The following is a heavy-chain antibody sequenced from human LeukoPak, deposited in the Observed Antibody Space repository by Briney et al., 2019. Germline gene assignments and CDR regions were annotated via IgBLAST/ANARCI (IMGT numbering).Heavy chain of an antibody. Sequence: PGGSLRLSCAASGFTFDDYAMHWVRQAPGKGLEWVSGISWDSGSIGYADSVKGRFTISRDNAKNSLYLQMNSLRAEDTALYYCAKDMMRYSSSWRTGGLDPWGQGTLVTVSS. J-gene: IGHJ5*02. CDR1: GFTFDDYA. D-gene: IGHD6-13*01. CDR2: ISWDSGSI. CDR3: AKDMMRYSSSWRTGGLDP. V-gene: IGHV3-9*01.